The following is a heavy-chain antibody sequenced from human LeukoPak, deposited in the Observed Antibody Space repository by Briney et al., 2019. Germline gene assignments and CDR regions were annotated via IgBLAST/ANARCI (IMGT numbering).Heavy chain of an antibody. CDR2: INHSGST. CDR1: GGSFSGYY. Sequence: PSETLSLTCAVYGGSFSGYYWSWIRQPPGKGLEWIGEINHSGSTNYNPSLKSRVTISVDTSKNQFSLELSSVTAADTAVYYCARGGRFHVIGMIVVVTPPFDYWGQGTLVTVSS. CDR3: ARGGRFHVIGMIVVVTPPFDY. J-gene: IGHJ4*02. D-gene: IGHD3-22*01. V-gene: IGHV4-34*01.